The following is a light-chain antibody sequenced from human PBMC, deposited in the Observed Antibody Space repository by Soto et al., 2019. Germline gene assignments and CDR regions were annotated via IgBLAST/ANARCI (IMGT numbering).Light chain of an antibody. J-gene: IGKJ4*01. CDR2: GAS. V-gene: IGKV3-20*01. Sequence: EIVLTQSPGTLSLSPGEIATLSCRASQSVSSSYLAWYQQKPGQAPRLLIYGASSRAAGIPDRFSGSGSGTDFTLTISRLEPEDFAVYYCQQHGSSPLTFGGGTKVDIK. CDR3: QQHGSSPLT. CDR1: QSVSSSY.